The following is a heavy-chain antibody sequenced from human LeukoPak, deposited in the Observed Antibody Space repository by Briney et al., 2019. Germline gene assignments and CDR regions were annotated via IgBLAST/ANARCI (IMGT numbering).Heavy chain of an antibody. D-gene: IGHD1-26*01. CDR3: ARVSLPVGSWVVGATDYYFDY. CDR1: GGTFSSYA. J-gene: IGHJ4*02. CDR2: IIPIFGTA. V-gene: IGHV1-69*13. Sequence: SVKVSCKASGGTFSSYAISWVRQAPGQGLEWMGGIIPIFGTANYAQKFQGRVTITADESTSTAYMELSSLRSEDTAVYYCARVSLPVGSWVVGATDYYFDYWGQGTLVTVSS.